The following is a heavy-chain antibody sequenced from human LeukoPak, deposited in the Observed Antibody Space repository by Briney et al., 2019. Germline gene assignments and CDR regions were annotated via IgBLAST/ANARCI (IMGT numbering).Heavy chain of an antibody. CDR1: GFTFSSYA. D-gene: IGHD7-27*01. Sequence: GGSLTLSCAASGFTFSSYAMSWFRQAPGKELEWFSAISGSGGSTYYADSVKGRFTISRDNSKNTLYLQMNSLRAEDTAVYYCAKAHWGSGPYYYYYMDVWGKGTTVTVSS. CDR3: AKAHWGSGPYYYYYMDV. J-gene: IGHJ6*03. CDR2: ISGSGGST. V-gene: IGHV3-23*01.